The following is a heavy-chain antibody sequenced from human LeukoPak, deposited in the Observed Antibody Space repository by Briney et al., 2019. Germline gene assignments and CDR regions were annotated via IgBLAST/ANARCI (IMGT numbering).Heavy chain of an antibody. D-gene: IGHD2-2*01. CDR2: INPNSGDT. CDR3: ARYQLLSFDP. Sequence: ASVTVSCKTSGYTFTGYYIHWVRQAPGQGLEWMGRINPNSGDTNYALKFQDRVTVTRDTSLTTAYMELSRLIPDDTAVYYCARYQLLSFDPWGQGTLVTVSS. CDR1: GYTFTGYY. J-gene: IGHJ5*02. V-gene: IGHV1-2*06.